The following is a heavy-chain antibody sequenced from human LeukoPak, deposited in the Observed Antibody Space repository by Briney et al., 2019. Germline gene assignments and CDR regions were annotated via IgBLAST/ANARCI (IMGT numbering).Heavy chain of an antibody. Sequence: ASVKVSCKASGGTFSSYAISWVRQAPGQGLEWMGGIIPIFGTANYAQKFQGRVTMTEDTSTDTAYMELSSLRSEDTAVYYCATSLVGFSRDDAFDIWGQGTMVTVSS. CDR3: ATSLVGFSRDDAFDI. J-gene: IGHJ3*02. CDR2: IIPIFGTA. D-gene: IGHD5-18*01. CDR1: GGTFSSYA. V-gene: IGHV1-69*06.